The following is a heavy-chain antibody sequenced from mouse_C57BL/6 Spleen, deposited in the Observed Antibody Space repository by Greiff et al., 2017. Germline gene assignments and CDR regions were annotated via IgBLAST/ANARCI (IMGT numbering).Heavy chain of an antibody. D-gene: IGHD2-3*01. CDR3: AREGDGSYYYAMGC. V-gene: IGHV1-81*01. Sequence: VQVVESGAELARPGASVKLSCKASGYTFTSYGISWVKQRTGQGLEWIGEIYPRSGNTYYNEKFKGKATLTADKSSSTAYRELRSLTSEDSAVYFCAREGDGSYYYAMGCWGQGSSVSVSS. CDR2: IYPRSGNT. CDR1: GYTFTSYG. J-gene: IGHJ4*01.